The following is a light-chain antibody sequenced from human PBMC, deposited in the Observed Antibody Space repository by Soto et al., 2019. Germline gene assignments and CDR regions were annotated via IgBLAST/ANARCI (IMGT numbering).Light chain of an antibody. J-gene: IGKJ4*01. CDR2: GAS. CDR3: QQYNNWPPLT. V-gene: IGKV3-15*01. Sequence: EIVMTQSPATLSVSPGERATLSCRASQSVSSNLAWYQQKPGQAPRLLIYGASTRATGIPARFIASGSGTEFTLIISSLQSEDFAVYYCQQYNNWPPLTFGGGTKVEIK. CDR1: QSVSSN.